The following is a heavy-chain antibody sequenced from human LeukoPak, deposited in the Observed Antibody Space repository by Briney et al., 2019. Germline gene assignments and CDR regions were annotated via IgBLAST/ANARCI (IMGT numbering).Heavy chain of an antibody. CDR3: ARDEMPGIAVAGTDY. J-gene: IGHJ4*02. Sequence: GSLRLSCAASGFPFSSYSMNWVRPAPGKGLEWVSYISSSSSTIYYADSVKGRFTISRDNAKNSLYLQMNSLRAEDTAVYYCARDEMPGIAVAGTDYWGQGTLVTVSS. D-gene: IGHD6-19*01. V-gene: IGHV3-48*01. CDR1: GFPFSSYS. CDR2: ISSSSSTI.